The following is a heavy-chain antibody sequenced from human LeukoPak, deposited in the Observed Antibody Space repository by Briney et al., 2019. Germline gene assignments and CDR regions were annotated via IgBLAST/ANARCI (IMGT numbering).Heavy chain of an antibody. Sequence: PGGSLRLSCAASGFTFSSYEMNWVRQAPGKGLEWVSYISSSGSTIYYADSVKGRFTISRDNAKNSLYLQMNSLRAEDTAVYYCARIYYDILTGYFAPGVSDYWGQGTLVTVSS. J-gene: IGHJ4*02. V-gene: IGHV3-48*03. CDR1: GFTFSSYE. D-gene: IGHD3-9*01. CDR3: ARIYYDILTGYFAPGVSDY. CDR2: ISSSGSTI.